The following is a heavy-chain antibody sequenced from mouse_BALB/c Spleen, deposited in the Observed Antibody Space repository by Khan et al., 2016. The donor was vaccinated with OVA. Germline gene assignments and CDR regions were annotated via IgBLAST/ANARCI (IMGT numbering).Heavy chain of an antibody. CDR1: GFNIKDYS. CDR2: IDPENGET. CDR3: ARSGYFAWFAY. J-gene: IGHJ3*01. Sequence: VQLKQSGAELVRPGALVKLSCKASGFNIKDYSIHWVKQRPEQGLEWIGWIDPENGETVYDPKFQGKATITSDTSSNTAHLQLSSLTSKDTAVYYCARSGYFAWFAYWGQGTLVSVAA. V-gene: IGHV14-1*02.